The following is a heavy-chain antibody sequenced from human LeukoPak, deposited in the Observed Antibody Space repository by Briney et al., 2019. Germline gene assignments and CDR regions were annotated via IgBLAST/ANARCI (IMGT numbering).Heavy chain of an antibody. J-gene: IGHJ3*02. CDR2: IYSGGST. CDR3: ARHLIVGATEGAFDI. D-gene: IGHD1-26*01. CDR1: GFTVSSNY. V-gene: IGHV3-66*02. Sequence: GSLRLSCAASGFTVSSNYMSWARQAPGKGLEWVSVIYSGGSTYYADSVKGRFTISRDNSKNTLYLQMNSLRAEDTAVYYCARHLIVGATEGAFDIWGQGTMVTVSS.